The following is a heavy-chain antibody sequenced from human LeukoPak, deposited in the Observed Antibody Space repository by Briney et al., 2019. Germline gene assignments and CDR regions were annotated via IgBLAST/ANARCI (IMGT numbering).Heavy chain of an antibody. J-gene: IGHJ4*02. D-gene: IGHD5-12*01. CDR2: ISSSSSYI. CDR3: ARGKTQIYGDFDY. CDR1: GFTFSSYS. V-gene: IGHV3-21*01. Sequence: GGSLRLSCAASGFTFSSYSMNWVRQAPGKGLEWVSSISSSSSYIYYADSVKGRFTISRDNSKNTLFLQMNSLRAEDTAVYYCARGKTQIYGDFDYWGQGTLVTVSS.